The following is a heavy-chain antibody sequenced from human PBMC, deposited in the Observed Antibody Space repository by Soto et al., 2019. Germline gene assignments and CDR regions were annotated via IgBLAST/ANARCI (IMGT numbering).Heavy chain of an antibody. J-gene: IGHJ4*02. Sequence: EVQLVQSGGGLIQPGGSLRLSCAASGFTVSSKYMSWVRLAPGKGLEWVSVIYAGGGTYYADSVKGRFTISRDNAKNTVYIQMNSLGVEDTAVYYCVRDPWDYWGQGTLVTVS. CDR1: GFTVSSKY. CDR2: IYAGGGT. V-gene: IGHV3-53*01. CDR3: VRDPWDY.